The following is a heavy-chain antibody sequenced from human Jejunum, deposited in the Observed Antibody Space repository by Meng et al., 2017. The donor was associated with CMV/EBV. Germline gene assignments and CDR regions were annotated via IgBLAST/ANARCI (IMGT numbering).Heavy chain of an antibody. CDR1: GYNVTGFG. CDR3: ARDPFDYRFDP. CDR2: ISTITGST. Sequence: SCKASGYNVTGFGISWVRQAPGQGLEWMGWISTITGSTNYAQKIQGRVTMTTDTSTSTAYMELRNLKSDDTAVYYCARDPFDYRFDPWGQGTLVTVSS. V-gene: IGHV1-18*01. J-gene: IGHJ5*02. D-gene: IGHD4-11*01.